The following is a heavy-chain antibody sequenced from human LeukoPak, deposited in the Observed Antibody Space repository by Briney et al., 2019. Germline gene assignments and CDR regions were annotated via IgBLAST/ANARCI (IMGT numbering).Heavy chain of an antibody. D-gene: IGHD1-1*01. V-gene: IGHV3-48*03. J-gene: IGHJ4*02. CDR2: ISSSGSTI. Sequence: GGSLRLSCAASGFTFSSYEMNWVRQAPGKGLEWVSYISSSGSTIYYADSVKGRFTISRDNAKNSLYLQMNSLRAEDTAVYYCARDLSTDDAVDYWGQGTLVTVSS. CDR3: ARDLSTDDAVDY. CDR1: GFTFSSYE.